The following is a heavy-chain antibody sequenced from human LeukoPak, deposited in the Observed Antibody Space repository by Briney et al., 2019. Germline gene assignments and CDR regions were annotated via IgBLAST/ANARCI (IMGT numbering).Heavy chain of an antibody. J-gene: IGHJ4*02. CDR2: ISGSGGST. CDR1: GFTFSSYA. Sequence: GGSLRLSCAASGFTFSSYAMSWVRQAAGKGLEWVSSISGSGGSTYYADSVKGRFTISRDNSKNTLYLQMNSLRAEDTAVYYCARELHYGDYGYYFDYWGQGTLVTVSS. D-gene: IGHD4-17*01. CDR3: ARELHYGDYGYYFDY. V-gene: IGHV3-23*01.